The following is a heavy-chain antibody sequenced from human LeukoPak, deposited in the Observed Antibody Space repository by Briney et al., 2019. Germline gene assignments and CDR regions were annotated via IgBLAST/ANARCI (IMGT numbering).Heavy chain of an antibody. CDR2: MNPNSGNT. CDR3: ARGDYEYGMDV. V-gene: IGHV1-8*01. Sequence: GASVKVSCKASGYTFTSYDINWVRQATGQGLERMGWMNPNSGNTGYAQKFQGRVTMTRSTSIRTAYMELSSLRSEDTAVYYCARGDYEYGMDVWGQGTTVTVSS. J-gene: IGHJ6*02. CDR1: GYTFTSYD.